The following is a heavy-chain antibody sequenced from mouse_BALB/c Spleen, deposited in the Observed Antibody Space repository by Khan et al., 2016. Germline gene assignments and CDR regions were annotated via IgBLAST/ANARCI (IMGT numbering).Heavy chain of an antibody. V-gene: IGHV2-9*02. CDR1: GFSLTSYG. J-gene: IGHJ1*01. D-gene: IGHD1-1*01. CDR3: ARDYYGSSYWYFDV. CDR2: IWAGGST. Sequence: QVQLKESGPGLVAPSQSLSITCTVSGFSLTSYGVHWVRQPPGKGLEWLGVIWAGGSTNYNSALMSRLSISKDNSKSQVILKMNSLQTDDTAMYYCARDYYGSSYWYFDVWGAGTTVTVSS.